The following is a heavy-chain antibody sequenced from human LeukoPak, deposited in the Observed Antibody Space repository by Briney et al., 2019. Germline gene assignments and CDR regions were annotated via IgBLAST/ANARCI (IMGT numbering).Heavy chain of an antibody. Sequence: PRRSLRLSCAASGFTFSNYGMHWVRQAPGKGLEWMGGFDPEDGETIYAQKFQGRVTMTEDASTDTAYMELSSLRSEDTAVYYCAMGRGPDRGRYFDYWGQGTLVTVSS. CDR2: FDPEDGET. V-gene: IGHV1-24*01. J-gene: IGHJ4*02. D-gene: IGHD3-10*01. CDR1: GFTFSNYG. CDR3: AMGRGPDRGRYFDY.